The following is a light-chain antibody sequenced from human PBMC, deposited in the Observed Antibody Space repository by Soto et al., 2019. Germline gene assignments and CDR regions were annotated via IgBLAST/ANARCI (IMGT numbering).Light chain of an antibody. J-gene: IGKJ4*01. CDR1: QTVSSSY. Sequence: EIVMTHAPATLSLSPWEIATLSCRASQTVSSSYLAWYHQKPGQAPRLLIYDASNRATGIPARFSGSGSGTDFTLTISRLEPEDFAVYYCQQRGSWPLTLGGGTKVDIK. CDR2: DAS. CDR3: QQRGSWPLT. V-gene: IGKV3D-20*02.